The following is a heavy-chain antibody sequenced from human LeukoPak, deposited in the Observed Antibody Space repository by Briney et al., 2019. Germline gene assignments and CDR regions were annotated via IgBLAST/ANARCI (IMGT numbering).Heavy chain of an antibody. CDR1: GYTFTGYY. Sequence: GASVKVSCKASGYTFTGYYMHWVRQAPGQGLEWMGRINPNSGGTNYAQKFQGRVTMTRDTSIGTAYMELSRLRSDDTAVYYCARLGIAAAGTPQGIYYYYMDVWGKGTTVTVSS. V-gene: IGHV1-2*06. D-gene: IGHD6-13*01. CDR3: ARLGIAAAGTPQGIYYYYMDV. J-gene: IGHJ6*03. CDR2: INPNSGGT.